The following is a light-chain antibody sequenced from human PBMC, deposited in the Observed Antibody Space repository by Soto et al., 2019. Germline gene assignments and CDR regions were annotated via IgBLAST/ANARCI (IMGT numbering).Light chain of an antibody. Sequence: DIQMTQSPSSLSASVGDRVAITCQASQDISNFLNWYQQKPGKAPKLLTYDASDLQTGVPSRFSGTGSGTDFTFTISSLQPEDIAVYYCQQYDNLPITFGQGTRLESK. CDR3: QQYDNLPIT. V-gene: IGKV1-33*01. J-gene: IGKJ5*01. CDR1: QDISNF. CDR2: DAS.